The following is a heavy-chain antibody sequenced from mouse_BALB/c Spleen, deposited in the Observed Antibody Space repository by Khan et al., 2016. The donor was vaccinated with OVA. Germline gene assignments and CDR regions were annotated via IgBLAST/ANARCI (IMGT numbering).Heavy chain of an antibody. CDR1: GYSITSDYA. CDR2: ISYSGTT. D-gene: IGHD1-1*01. CDR3: ARVYGGDFDY. J-gene: IGHJ2*01. V-gene: IGHV3-2*02. Sequence: EVQLQESGPGLVKPSQSLSLTCTVTGYSITSDYAWNWIRQFPGNKLEWMGFISYSGTTNYNPSLKSRISITRDTSKNQFFLQLNSVTTEDTATDYCARVYGGDFDYWGQGTTLTVSS.